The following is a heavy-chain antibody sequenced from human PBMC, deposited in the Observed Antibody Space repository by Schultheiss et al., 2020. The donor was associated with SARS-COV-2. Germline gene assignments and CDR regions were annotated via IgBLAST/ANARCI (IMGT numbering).Heavy chain of an antibody. CDR2: IYYSGST. V-gene: IGHV4-59*06. Sequence: SETLSLTCTVSAGSITDYYWSWIRQTPGKGLEWIGYIYYSGSTYYNPSLKSRVTISVDTSKNQFSLKLSSVTAADTAVYYCARSLAYGAFDYWGQGTLVTVSS. CDR3: ARSLAYGAFDY. D-gene: IGHD4/OR15-4a*01. CDR1: AGSITDYY. J-gene: IGHJ4*02.